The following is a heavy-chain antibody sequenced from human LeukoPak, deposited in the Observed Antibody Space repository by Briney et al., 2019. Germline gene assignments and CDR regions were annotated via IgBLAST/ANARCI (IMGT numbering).Heavy chain of an antibody. CDR2: ISYDGSNK. J-gene: IGHJ6*02. Sequence: PEGSLRLSCAASGFTFSSYGMYWVRQAPGKGLEWVAVISYDGSNKYYADSVKGRFTISRDNSKNTLYLQMNSLRAEDTAVYYCAKDREYYDSSGYYWSPNGMDVWGQGTTVTVSS. CDR3: AKDREYYDSSGYYWSPNGMDV. CDR1: GFTFSSYG. V-gene: IGHV3-30*18. D-gene: IGHD3-22*01.